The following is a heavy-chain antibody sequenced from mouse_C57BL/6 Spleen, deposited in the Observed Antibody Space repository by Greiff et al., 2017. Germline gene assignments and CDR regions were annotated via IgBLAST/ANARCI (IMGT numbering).Heavy chain of an antibody. V-gene: IGHV5-2*03. CDR3: ARQTAQAPFAY. Sequence: EVMLVESGGGLVQPGESLKLSCESNEYEFPSHDMSWVRKPPEKRLELVAAINSDGGSTYYPDTMARRFIISRDNTKKTRYLQMSSLRSEDTALYYCARQTAQAPFAYWGQGTLVTVSA. J-gene: IGHJ3*01. D-gene: IGHD3-2*02. CDR1: EYEFPSHD. CDR2: INSDGGST.